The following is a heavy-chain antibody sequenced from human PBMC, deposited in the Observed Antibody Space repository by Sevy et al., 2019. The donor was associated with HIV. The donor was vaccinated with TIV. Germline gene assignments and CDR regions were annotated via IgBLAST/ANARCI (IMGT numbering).Heavy chain of an antibody. D-gene: IGHD3-22*01. CDR1: GYTFTTYD. CDR3: ARDTYYYDSSGYFICDS. CDR2: MNPNRGNT. V-gene: IGHV1-8*01. Sequence: ASVKVSCKDSGYTFTTYDINWVRQATGQGLEWMGWMNPNRGNTGYAQKFQGRVTMTRNTSISTAYMELSSLRSEDTAVYYCARDTYYYDSSGYFICDSWGQGTLVTVSS. J-gene: IGHJ4*02.